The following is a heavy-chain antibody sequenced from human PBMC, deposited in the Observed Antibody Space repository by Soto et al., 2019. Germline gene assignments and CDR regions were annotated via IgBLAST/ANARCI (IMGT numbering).Heavy chain of an antibody. CDR2: IYWDDDR. Sequence: SGPTLVNPTQTLTLTCTFSGFSLSTGGMAVGWIRQPPGKALEWLALIYWDDDRRYWPSLKSRPTVTKDTSKNQVVLTMTNMDPVDTATYYCARIVYYDSSGYQTTSYYYYGMDVWGQGTTVTVSS. CDR3: ARIVYYDSSGYQTTSYYYYGMDV. D-gene: IGHD3-22*01. V-gene: IGHV2-5*02. J-gene: IGHJ6*02. CDR1: GFSLSTGGMA.